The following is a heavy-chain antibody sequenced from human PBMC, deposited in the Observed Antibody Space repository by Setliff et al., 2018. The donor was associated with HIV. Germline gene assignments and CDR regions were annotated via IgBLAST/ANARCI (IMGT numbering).Heavy chain of an antibody. Sequence: GGSLRLSCAASGFTFSNYEMNWVRQTPGKGLEWVSSISASATYIYYADSVKGRFTISRDNAKNTLYLQMNSLRAEDTAVYYCARGGSNSWSPFDYWGQGTLVTVSS. V-gene: IGHV3-21*01. D-gene: IGHD6-13*01. J-gene: IGHJ4*02. CDR1: GFTFSNYE. CDR3: ARGGSNSWSPFDY. CDR2: ISASATYI.